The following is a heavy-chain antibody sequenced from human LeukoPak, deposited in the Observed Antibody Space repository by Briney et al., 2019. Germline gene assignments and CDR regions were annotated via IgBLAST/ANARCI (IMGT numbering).Heavy chain of an antibody. CDR1: GFTFSSYA. J-gene: IGHJ6*03. V-gene: IGHV3-30*18. CDR3: AKVPGYYSYMDV. D-gene: IGHD6-13*01. CDR2: ISHDGSNK. Sequence: GGSLRLSCEASGFTFSSYAMHWVRQAPGKGLEWMAVISHDGSNKYYADSMKGRFTISRDNSKNTLYLQMNSLRVEDTAVYYCAKVPGYYSYMDVWGKGTTVTVSS.